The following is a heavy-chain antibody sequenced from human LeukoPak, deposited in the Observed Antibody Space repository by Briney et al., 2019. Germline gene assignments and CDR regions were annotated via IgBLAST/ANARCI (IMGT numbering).Heavy chain of an antibody. Sequence: GGSLRLSCAASGFSFSITWMHWVRQPPGQGLVWVARITSDGTSISYAESVKGRFTISRDNAKNSLYLQMNSLRAEDTAVYYCARDQVSVAGTGIDYWGQGTLVTVSS. CDR1: GFSFSITW. CDR2: ITSDGTSI. D-gene: IGHD6-13*01. CDR3: ARDQVSVAGTGIDY. J-gene: IGHJ4*02. V-gene: IGHV3-74*03.